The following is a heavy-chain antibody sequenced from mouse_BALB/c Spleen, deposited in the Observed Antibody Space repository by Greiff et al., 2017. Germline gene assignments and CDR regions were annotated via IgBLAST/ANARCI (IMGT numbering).Heavy chain of an antibody. CDR2: ISDGGSYT. D-gene: IGHD1-2*01. Sequence: EVQRVESGGGLVKPGGSLKLSCAASGFTFSDYYMYWVRQTPEKRLEWVATISDGGSYTYYPDSVKGRFTISRDNAKNNLYLQMSSLKSEDTAMYYCARDSLLRLYWYFDVWGAGTTVTVSS. J-gene: IGHJ1*01. CDR3: ARDSLLRLYWYFDV. V-gene: IGHV5-4*02. CDR1: GFTFSDYY.